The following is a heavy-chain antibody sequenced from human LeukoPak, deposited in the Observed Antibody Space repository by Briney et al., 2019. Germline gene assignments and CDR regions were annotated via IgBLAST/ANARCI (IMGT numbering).Heavy chain of an antibody. CDR1: GFTFSHYW. Sequence: PGGSLRLSCVGSGFTFSHYWMNWVRQAPGKGLEWVANIKEDGSEKNYVDSVKGRFTISRDNAKNSLYLQMNSLRDEDTAVYYCARDRSESSGWQDPLWYWGQGTLVTVSS. CDR3: ARDRSESSGWQDPLWY. CDR2: IKEDGSEK. V-gene: IGHV3-7*01. D-gene: IGHD6-19*01. J-gene: IGHJ4*02.